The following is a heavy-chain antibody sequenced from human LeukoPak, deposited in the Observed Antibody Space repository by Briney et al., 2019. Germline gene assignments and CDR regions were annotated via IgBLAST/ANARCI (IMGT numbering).Heavy chain of an antibody. CDR3: AGLVGRYSSGLYYYYFDY. D-gene: IGHD3-22*01. CDR2: MYLSGTT. V-gene: IGHV4-4*02. CDR1: GDSINSLDL. Sequence: SGTLSLTCTVSGDSINSLDLWSWVRQPPGKGLEWIGEMYLSGTTHSNPSVKSRVTISIDKSKNQFFLNLSSETAADTAVYYCAGLVGRYSSGLYYYYFDYWGQGTLVTVSS. J-gene: IGHJ4*02.